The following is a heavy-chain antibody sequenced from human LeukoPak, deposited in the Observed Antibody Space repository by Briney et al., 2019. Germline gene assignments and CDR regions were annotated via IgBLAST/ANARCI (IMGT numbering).Heavy chain of an antibody. CDR1: GFTFSSYA. V-gene: IGHV3-23*01. J-gene: IGHJ4*02. CDR2: ISGSGGST. D-gene: IGHD6-19*01. Sequence: GGSLRLSCAASGFTFSSYAMSWDRQAPGKGLEWVSAISGSGGSTYYADSVKGRFTISRDSSKNTLYLRMNSLRAEDTAVYYCAKYAVAGAPKVGPFDYWGQGTLVTVSS. CDR3: AKYAVAGAPKVGPFDY.